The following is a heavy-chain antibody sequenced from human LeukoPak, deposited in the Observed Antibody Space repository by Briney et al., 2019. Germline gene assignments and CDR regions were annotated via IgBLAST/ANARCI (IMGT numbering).Heavy chain of an antibody. Sequence: GGSLRLSCAASGFTFSSYWMNWARQAPGKGLEWVASINHNGNVNYYVDSVKGRFTISRDNAKNSLYLQMNSLRAEDTAVYYCARVLNVYDFWSGYYSYGMDVWGQGTTVTVSS. V-gene: IGHV3-7*03. CDR1: GFTFSSYW. J-gene: IGHJ6*02. CDR2: INHNGNVN. D-gene: IGHD3-3*01. CDR3: ARVLNVYDFWSGYYSYGMDV.